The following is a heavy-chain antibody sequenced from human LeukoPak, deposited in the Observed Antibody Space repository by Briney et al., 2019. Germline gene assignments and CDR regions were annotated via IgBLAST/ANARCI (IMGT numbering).Heavy chain of an antibody. J-gene: IGHJ5*02. Sequence: PSETLSLTCTVSGGSISSYYWSWIRQPPGKGLEWIGYIYYSGSTYYNPSLKSRVTISVDTSKNQFSQKLSSVTAADTAVYYCARGGLVVVPAATNNWFDPWGQGTLVTVSS. CDR2: IYYSGST. V-gene: IGHV4-59*06. CDR3: ARGGLVVVPAATNNWFDP. D-gene: IGHD2-2*01. CDR1: GGSISSYY.